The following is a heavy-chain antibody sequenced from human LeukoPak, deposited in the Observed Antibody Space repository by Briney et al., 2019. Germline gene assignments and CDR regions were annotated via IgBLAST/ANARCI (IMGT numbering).Heavy chain of an antibody. CDR3: VRDFNWAFDY. CDR1: GDSFSSKSVS. D-gene: IGHD7-27*01. V-gene: IGHV6-1*01. Sequence: SQTLSLTCAISGDSFSSKSVSWNCIRQSPSRGLEYLGRTRLRSTWNTFYSLSVQGRITINADTSRNQVSLRLNSVTPEDTALYYCVRDFNWAFDYWGQGTLVTVSS. CDR2: TRLRSTWNT. J-gene: IGHJ4*02.